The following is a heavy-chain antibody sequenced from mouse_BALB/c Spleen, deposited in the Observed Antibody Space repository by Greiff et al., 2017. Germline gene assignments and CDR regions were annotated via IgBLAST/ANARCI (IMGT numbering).Heavy chain of an antibody. CDR2: INPDSSTI. J-gene: IGHJ2*01. Sequence: EVQVVESGGGLVQPGGSLKLSCAASGFDFRRYWMSWVRQAPGKGLEWIGEINPDSSTINYTPSLKDKFIISRDNAKNTLYLQMSKVRSEDTALYYCARRSTGDYFDYWGQGTTLTVSS. CDR1: GFDFRRYW. V-gene: IGHV4-1*02. CDR3: ARRSTGDYFDY. D-gene: IGHD5-1*01.